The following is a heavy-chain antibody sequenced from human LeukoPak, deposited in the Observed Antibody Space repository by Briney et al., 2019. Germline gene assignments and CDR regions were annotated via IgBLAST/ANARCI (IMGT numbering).Heavy chain of an antibody. CDR1: GYTFTGYY. D-gene: IGHD3-3*01. J-gene: IGHJ5*02. V-gene: IGHV1-2*02. CDR3: ARGALGYDFWSGYYTPYNWFDP. Sequence: ASVKVSCKAVGYTFTGYYMHWVRQAPGQGLEWMGWINPNSGGTNYAQKFQGRVTMTRDTSISTAYMELSRLRSDDTAVYYCARGALGYDFWSGYYTPYNWFDPWGQGTLVTVSS. CDR2: INPNSGGT.